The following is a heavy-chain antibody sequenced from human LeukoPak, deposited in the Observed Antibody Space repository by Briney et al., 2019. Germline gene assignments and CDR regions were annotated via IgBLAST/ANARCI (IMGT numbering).Heavy chain of an antibody. D-gene: IGHD3-10*01. V-gene: IGHV4-4*02. J-gene: IGHJ6*04. CDR2: IYHSGST. CDR1: GGSISSSNW. Sequence: SGTLSLTCAVSGGSISSSNWWSWVRQPPGKGLEWIGEIYHSGSTNYNPSLKSRVTISVDKSKNQFSLKLSSVTAADTAVYYCARVDYGSGSPPLYGMDVWGKGTTVTVFS. CDR3: ARVDYGSGSPPLYGMDV.